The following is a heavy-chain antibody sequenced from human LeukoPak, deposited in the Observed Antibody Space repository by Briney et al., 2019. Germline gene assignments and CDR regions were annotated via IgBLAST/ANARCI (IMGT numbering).Heavy chain of an antibody. CDR2: IYHSGSP. D-gene: IGHD3-3*01. V-gene: IGHV4-38-2*01. CDR1: GYSISSASY. Sequence: SETLSLTCAVSGYSISSASYWGWIRQPPGKGLEWIGNIYHSGSPYYNPSLKSRVPISVDTSKNQFSLKLSSVTAADTAVYYCARPISSQGYFGVVIDWGQGTLVTVSS. J-gene: IGHJ4*02. CDR3: ARPISSQGYFGVVID.